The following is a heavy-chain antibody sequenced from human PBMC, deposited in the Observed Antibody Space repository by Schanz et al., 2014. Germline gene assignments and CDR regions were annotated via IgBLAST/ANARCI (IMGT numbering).Heavy chain of an antibody. J-gene: IGHJ4*02. V-gene: IGHV1-3*01. CDR3: ARDGVDAAAGGNY. CDR2: ITAYNGDT. Sequence: QVQLVQSGAEVKKPGASVKVSCKASGYTFTSYSIHWVRQAPGQGLEWMGWITAYNGDTNYALKLQGRVTMTTDTSTGTAYMELSSLRSEDTAVYYCARDGVDAAAGGNYWGQGTLVTVSS. CDR1: GYTFTSYS. D-gene: IGHD6-13*01.